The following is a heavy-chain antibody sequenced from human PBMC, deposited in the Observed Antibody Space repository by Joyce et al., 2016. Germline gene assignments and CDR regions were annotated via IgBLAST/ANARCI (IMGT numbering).Heavy chain of an antibody. CDR1: GFIFRDFR. Sequence: EVQLVETGGALVQPGGSLRLSCEGSGFIFRDFRLHWVRQVPGKSPVWIAYINKDGSSTLHAESVKGRFSVSRDNTKNMLFLEMKSLRAEDTAVYYCSRDDDDPFDYWGRGTLVTVAS. D-gene: IGHD3-3*01. CDR2: INKDGSST. J-gene: IGHJ4*02. CDR3: SRDDDDPFDY. V-gene: IGHV3-74*01.